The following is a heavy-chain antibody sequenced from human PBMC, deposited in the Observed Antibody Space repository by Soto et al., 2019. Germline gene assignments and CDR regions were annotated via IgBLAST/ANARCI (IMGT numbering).Heavy chain of an antibody. D-gene: IGHD3-22*01. V-gene: IGHV1-69*12. CDR3: ARDDYYDSSGSRLPDY. CDR1: GGTFSSYA. CDR2: IIPIFGKA. Sequence: QVQLVQSGAEVKKPGSSVKVSCKASGGTFSSYAISWVRQAPGQGLEWMGGIIPIFGKANYPQKFQGRVTSPADDTTSTADMELSSLRSEDTAVYYCARDDYYDSSGSRLPDYWGQGTLVTVSS. J-gene: IGHJ4*02.